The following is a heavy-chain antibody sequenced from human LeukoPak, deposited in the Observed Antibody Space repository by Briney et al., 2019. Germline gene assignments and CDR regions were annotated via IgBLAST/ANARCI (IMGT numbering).Heavy chain of an antibody. V-gene: IGHV3-23*01. J-gene: IGHJ5*02. CDR3: AKDRTSSGWYQDWFDP. CDR2: ISGSGGST. Sequence: GGSLRLSCAASGFTFSSYAMSWVRQAPGKGLEWVSAISGSGGSTYYADSVKGRFTISRDNSKNTLYLQMYSLRAEDTAVYYCAKDRTSSGWYQDWFDPWGQGTLVTVSS. D-gene: IGHD6-19*01. CDR1: GFTFSSYA.